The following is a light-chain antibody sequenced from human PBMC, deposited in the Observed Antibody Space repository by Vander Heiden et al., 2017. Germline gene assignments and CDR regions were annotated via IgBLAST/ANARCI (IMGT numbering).Light chain of an antibody. Sequence: SYALPQPPSVSLSPGKTASITCYGDKLGDKYACCYQQKPGQSPVLVIYQDSKRPSGIPERFSGSTSGNTATLTISGTQAMDEADYYCQAWDSSTVVFGGGTKLTVL. J-gene: IGLJ2*01. CDR1: KLGDKY. V-gene: IGLV3-1*01. CDR3: QAWDSSTVV. CDR2: QDS.